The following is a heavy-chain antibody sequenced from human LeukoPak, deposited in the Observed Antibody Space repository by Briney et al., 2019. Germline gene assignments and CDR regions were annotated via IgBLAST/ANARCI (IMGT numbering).Heavy chain of an antibody. CDR3: ARGGNWNSYYFDY. CDR1: GGSISSGSYY. J-gene: IGHJ4*02. V-gene: IGHV4-61*09. D-gene: IGHD1-1*01. Sequence: PSETLSLTCTVSGGSISSGSYYWHWIRQPAGTGLEWIGHIYTSGSTSYNPSLKSRVTISTDTSKNQFSLKLSSVTAADTAVYYCARGGNWNSYYFDYWGQGTLVTVSS. CDR2: IYTSGST.